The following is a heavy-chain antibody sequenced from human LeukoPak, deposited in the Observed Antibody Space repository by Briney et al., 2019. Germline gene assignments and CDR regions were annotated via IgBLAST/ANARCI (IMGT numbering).Heavy chain of an antibody. D-gene: IGHD3-10*01. V-gene: IGHV1-69*13. CDR2: IIPIFGTA. J-gene: IGHJ6*02. Sequence: SVRVSCKASGGTFSSYAISWVRQAPGQGLEWMGGIIPIFGTANYAQKFQGRVTITADESTSTAYMELSSLRSEDTAVYYCARLWFGELLPYGMDVWGQGTTVTVSS. CDR3: ARLWFGELLPYGMDV. CDR1: GGTFSSYA.